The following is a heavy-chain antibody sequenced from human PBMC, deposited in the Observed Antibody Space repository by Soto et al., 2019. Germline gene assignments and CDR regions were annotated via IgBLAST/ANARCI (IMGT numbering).Heavy chain of an antibody. CDR3: TKEYIVGTTWGYFES. CDR2: ISYDGSNE. J-gene: IGHJ4*02. Sequence: VQLVQSGGGVVQPGRSLRLSCVASGFIFSTYGMHWVRQVPGKGLEWVAHISYDGSNEYYADSVKGRFTVSRDNAKNTLDLKMNGLKTEDTALYYCTKEYIVGTTWGYFESWGQGALVIVSS. V-gene: IGHV3-30*18. D-gene: IGHD1-1*01. CDR1: GFIFSTYG.